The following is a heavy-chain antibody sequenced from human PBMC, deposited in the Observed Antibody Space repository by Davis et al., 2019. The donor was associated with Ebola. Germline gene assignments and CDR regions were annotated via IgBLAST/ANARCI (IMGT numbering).Heavy chain of an antibody. V-gene: IGHV1-18*01. J-gene: IGHJ3*02. Sequence: AASVMVSCNASGYTFKNSAISWLRQAPGQWLEWMGWISAYNGNTAYAQILQGRVTMTTDTSTGTAYMELRSLRSDDTAVYFCARTSIVGTTTTASDIWGQGTMVTVSS. CDR2: ISAYNGNT. D-gene: IGHD1-26*01. CDR3: ARTSIVGTTTTASDI. CDR1: GYTFKNSA.